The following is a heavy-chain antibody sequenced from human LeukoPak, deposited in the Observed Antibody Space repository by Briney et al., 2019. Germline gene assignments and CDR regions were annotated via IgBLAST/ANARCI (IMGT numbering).Heavy chain of an antibody. V-gene: IGHV3-66*01. CDR3: TTGLSGGSYYAFDY. CDR2: IYSGGAT. D-gene: IGHD1-26*01. J-gene: IGHJ4*02. CDR1: GFTVSNNY. Sequence: PGGSLRLSCAASGFTVSNNYMNWVRQAPGKGPEWVSIIYSGGATYYADSVKGRSTISRDNSKNTLYLQMNSLRAEDTAVYYCTTGLSGGSYYAFDYWGQGTLVTVSS.